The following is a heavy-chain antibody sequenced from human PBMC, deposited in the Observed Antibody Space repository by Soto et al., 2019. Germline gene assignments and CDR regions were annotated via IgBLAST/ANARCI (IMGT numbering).Heavy chain of an antibody. Sequence: EVQLLESGGGLVQPGGSLRLSCAASGFTFSSYAMSWVRQAPGKGLEWVSGISGSGGSTYYADSVKGRFTTSRDNSKNTLFLQMNSLRVEDTAIYYCAKKVNSGPGSQYFDYWGQGTLVTVSS. J-gene: IGHJ4*02. CDR3: AKKVNSGPGSQYFDY. CDR2: ISGSGGST. V-gene: IGHV3-23*01. D-gene: IGHD3-10*01. CDR1: GFTFSSYA.